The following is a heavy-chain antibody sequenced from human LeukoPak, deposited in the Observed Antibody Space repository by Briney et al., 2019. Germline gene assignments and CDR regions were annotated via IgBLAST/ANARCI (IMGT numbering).Heavy chain of an antibody. Sequence: ASVKVSCKASGYTFTNSYIHWVRQAPGQGLEWMGRINPNSGGTNYAQKFQGRVTMTRDTSISTAYMELSRLRSDDTAVYYCARGRHIVVVTADDYWGQGTLVTVSS. CDR3: ARGRHIVVVTADDY. J-gene: IGHJ4*02. D-gene: IGHD2-21*02. V-gene: IGHV1-2*06. CDR1: GYTFTNSY. CDR2: INPNSGGT.